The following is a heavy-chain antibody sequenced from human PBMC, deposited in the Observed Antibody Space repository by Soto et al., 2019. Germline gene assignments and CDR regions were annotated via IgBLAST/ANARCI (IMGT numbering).Heavy chain of an antibody. CDR3: ARGPFYYYYYGMDV. CDR2: INHSGST. V-gene: IGHV4-34*01. Sequence: QVQLQQWGAGLLKPSETLSLTCAVYGGSFSGYYWSWIRQPPGKGLEWIGEINHSGSTNYNPSLKSRVTISVDTSKNQFSLKLSPVTAADTAVYYCARGPFYYYYYGMDVWGQGTTVTVSS. CDR1: GGSFSGYY. J-gene: IGHJ6*02.